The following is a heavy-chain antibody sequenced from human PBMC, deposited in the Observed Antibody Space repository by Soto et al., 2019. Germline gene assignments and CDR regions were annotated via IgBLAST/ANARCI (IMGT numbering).Heavy chain of an antibody. CDR3: ALCATAGYFDL. J-gene: IGHJ2*01. Sequence: PSETLSLTCNVSGGSISDYYWCWIRQPAGKGLEWIGRLYASGTTDYNPSLRSRVTMSIDTSKNHFSLRLSSVTAADTAVYYCALCATAGYFDLWGRGTLVTVSS. CDR1: GGSISDYY. V-gene: IGHV4-4*07. CDR2: LYASGTT.